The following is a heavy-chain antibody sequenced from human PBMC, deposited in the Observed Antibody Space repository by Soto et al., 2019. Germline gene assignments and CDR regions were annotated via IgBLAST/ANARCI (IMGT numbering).Heavy chain of an antibody. V-gene: IGHV1-69*01. J-gene: IGHJ4*02. CDR1: GGLFSSYP. CDR3: ARGGSGYTWFNEF. Sequence: QEQLVQSGAEVKKPGSSVKVSCKASGGLFSSYPISWVRQVPRQGLEWMGGIIPVFQTAYYTQRVQGRVTITADESTNTAYMELSSLRSEDTAIYYCARGGSGYTWFNEFWGQGTLVTVSS. D-gene: IGHD3-22*01. CDR2: IIPVFQTA.